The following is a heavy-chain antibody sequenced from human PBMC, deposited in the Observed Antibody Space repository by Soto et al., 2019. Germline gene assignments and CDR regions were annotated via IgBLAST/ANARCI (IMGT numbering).Heavy chain of an antibody. Sequence: PGGSLRLSCAASGFTFSNYAMSWVRQAPGKGLEWVSAFSGSGDSTFYADSVKGRFTVSRDNSKKTLYLQLNSLRDEDTAVYYCARDAGELPVVTVGVFVFWGRGPLVTVSS. V-gene: IGHV3-23*01. D-gene: IGHD3-22*01. CDR1: GFTFSNYA. CDR2: FSGSGDST. CDR3: ARDAGELPVVTVGVFVF. J-gene: IGHJ4*02.